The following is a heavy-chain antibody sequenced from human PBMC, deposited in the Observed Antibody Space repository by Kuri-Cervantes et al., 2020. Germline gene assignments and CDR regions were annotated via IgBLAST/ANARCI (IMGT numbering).Heavy chain of an antibody. J-gene: IGHJ5*02. CDR1: AGSISSYY. CDR2: IYYSGST. Sequence: SESLSPTCPVSAGSISSYYWSWIRQPPGKGLEWIWYIYYSGSTNYNPSLKSRVTISVDTSKNQFSLKLSSVTAADTAVYYCAGENGSGSYTRYLIDPWGQGTLVTVSS. V-gene: IGHV4-59*01. D-gene: IGHD3-10*01. CDR3: AGENGSGSYTRYLIDP.